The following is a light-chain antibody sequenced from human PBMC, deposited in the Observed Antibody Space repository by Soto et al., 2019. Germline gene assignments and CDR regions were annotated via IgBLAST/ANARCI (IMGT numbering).Light chain of an antibody. Sequence: ENVLTQSPGTLSLSPGERATLSCRTSQSLSSSYLAWHQQKPGQSPRLIIYGASSRASDIPDRFSGSGSGTDFTLTISRLEPEDFAVYYCQQFGSSPMYTFGQGTKLEIK. CDR2: GAS. CDR1: QSLSSSY. J-gene: IGKJ2*01. V-gene: IGKV3-20*01. CDR3: QQFGSSPMYT.